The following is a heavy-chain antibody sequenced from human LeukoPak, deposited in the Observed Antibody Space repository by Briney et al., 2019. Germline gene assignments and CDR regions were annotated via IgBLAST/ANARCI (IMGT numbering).Heavy chain of an antibody. Sequence: SGGSLRLSCAASGFTFSSFSMNWVRQAPGKGLEWVSSIYATTTYIYYADSVKGRFTISRDNAENSLYLQMNSLRAEDTAVYYCVRDKFIHAFDIWGQGTMVTVSS. CDR2: IYATTTYI. CDR3: VRDKFIHAFDI. V-gene: IGHV3-21*01. J-gene: IGHJ3*02. CDR1: GFTFSSFS.